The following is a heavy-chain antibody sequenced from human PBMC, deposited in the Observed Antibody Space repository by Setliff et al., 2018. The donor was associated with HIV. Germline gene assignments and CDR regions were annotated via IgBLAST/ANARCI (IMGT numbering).Heavy chain of an antibody. CDR1: ADIFNAYY. J-gene: IGHJ3*02. D-gene: IGHD5-18*01. CDR2: ITPNGDDT. CDR3: ARDPSRWVQPVTRITAFDI. Sequence: ASVKVSCKASADIFNAYYIHWVRQAPGQGLEWMGWITPNGDDTNYPQKFEGRVTLTRDTSIATAYMELRSLTSDDTAVYYCARDPSRWVQPVTRITAFDIWGQGTMVTVSS. V-gene: IGHV1-2*02.